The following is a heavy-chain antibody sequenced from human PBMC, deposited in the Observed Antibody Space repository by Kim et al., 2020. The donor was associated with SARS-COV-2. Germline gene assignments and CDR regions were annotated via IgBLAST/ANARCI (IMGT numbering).Heavy chain of an antibody. Sequence: RFTISRDNSKNTLYLQMNSLRAEDTAVYYCAKDGRITIFVVVITQTYYFDYWGQGTLVTVSS. J-gene: IGHJ4*02. D-gene: IGHD3-3*01. V-gene: IGHV3-23*01. CDR3: AKDGRITIFVVVITQTYYFDY.